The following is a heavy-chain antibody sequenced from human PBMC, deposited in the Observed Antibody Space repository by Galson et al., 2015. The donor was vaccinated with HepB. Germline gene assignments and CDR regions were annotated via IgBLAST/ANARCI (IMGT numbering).Heavy chain of an antibody. D-gene: IGHD3-10*01. J-gene: IGHJ5*02. CDR3: AAALNRDITMVRGFGFDP. V-gene: IGHV1-58*02. Sequence: SVTVSCKASGFTFTSSAMQWVRQARGQRLEWIGWIVVGSGNTNYAQKFQERVTITRDMSTSTAYMELSSLRSEDTAVYYCAAALNRDITMVRGFGFDPWGQGTLVTVSS. CDR1: GFTFTSSA. CDR2: IVVGSGNT.